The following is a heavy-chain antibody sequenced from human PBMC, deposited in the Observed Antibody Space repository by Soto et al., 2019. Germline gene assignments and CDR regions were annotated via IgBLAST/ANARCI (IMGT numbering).Heavy chain of an antibody. V-gene: IGHV1-3*01. Sequence: QVQLVQSGAEVKKPGASVKISCKASGFTFTNYAIHWVRQAPGQRLEWMGWINGGDGDTKYSQNSQGRVSITRDTSASTAYMELSSLKSEDTAMYYWASSWKHLYLFRYWGQGTLVTVSS. D-gene: IGHD5-18*01. J-gene: IGHJ4*02. CDR2: INGGDGDT. CDR1: GFTFTNYA. CDR3: ASSWKHLYLFRY.